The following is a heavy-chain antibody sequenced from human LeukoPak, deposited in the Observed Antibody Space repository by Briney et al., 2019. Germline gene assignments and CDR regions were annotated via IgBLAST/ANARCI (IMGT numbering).Heavy chain of an antibody. V-gene: IGHV4-59*01. CDR2: IYHSGST. CDR3: ARAVWGSPYFDY. D-gene: IGHD3-16*01. J-gene: IGHJ4*02. CDR1: GGSISSYY. Sequence: SETLSLTCNVSGGSISSYYWSWIRQPPGKGLEWVGFIYHSGSTNYNPSFKSRVTISVDTSKNQFSLKLSSVTAADTAVYYCARAVWGSPYFDYWGQGTLVTVSS.